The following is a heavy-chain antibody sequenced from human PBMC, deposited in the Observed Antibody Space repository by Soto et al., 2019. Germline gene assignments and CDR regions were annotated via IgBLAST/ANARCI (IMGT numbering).Heavy chain of an antibody. D-gene: IGHD3-3*01. Sequence: QVQLVESGGGVVQPGRSLRLSCAASGFTFSSYGMHWVRQAPGKGLEWVAVISYDGSNKYYADSVKGRFTISRDNSKNTLYLQMNSLRAEDTAVYYCAKDIAIFGVPPNNWFDPWGQGTLVTVSS. CDR1: GFTFSSYG. CDR2: ISYDGSNK. J-gene: IGHJ5*02. CDR3: AKDIAIFGVPPNNWFDP. V-gene: IGHV3-30*18.